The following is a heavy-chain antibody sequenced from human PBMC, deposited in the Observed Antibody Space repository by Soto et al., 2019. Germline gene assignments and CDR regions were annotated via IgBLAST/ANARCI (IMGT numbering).Heavy chain of an antibody. CDR1: GYTFTSYG. V-gene: IGHV1-18*01. CDR3: ARVRLDVFWSGYYFKGYYYGMDV. J-gene: IGHJ6*02. Sequence: ASVKVSCEASGYTFTSYGISCVRLAPGQGLERMGCVIIYMGTTTNTQKLQRRDTMTTVTSMSTAYFELRSLRSDDTAGYYCARVRLDVFWSGYYFKGYYYGMDVWGQGTTVTVSS. CDR2: VIIYMGTT. D-gene: IGHD3-3*01.